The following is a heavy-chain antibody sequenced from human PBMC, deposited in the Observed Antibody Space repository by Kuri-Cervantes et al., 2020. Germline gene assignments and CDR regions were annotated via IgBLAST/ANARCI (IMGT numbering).Heavy chain of an antibody. V-gene: IGHV4-34*01. CDR2: INHSGST. CDR1: GGSISSYY. Sequence: SETLSLTCTVSGGSISSYYWSWIRQPPGKGLEWIGEINHSGSTNYNPSLKSRVTISVDTSKNQFSLKLSSVTAADTAVYYCATRGAYCGGDCYPGDAFDIWGQGTMVTVSS. D-gene: IGHD2-21*02. CDR3: ATRGAYCGGDCYPGDAFDI. J-gene: IGHJ3*02.